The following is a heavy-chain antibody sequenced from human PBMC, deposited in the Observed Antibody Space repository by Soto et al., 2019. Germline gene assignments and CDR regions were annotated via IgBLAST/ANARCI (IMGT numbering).Heavy chain of an antibody. V-gene: IGHV1-2*02. J-gene: IGHJ5*02. CDR1: GYTFTGYY. Sequence: ASVKVSCKASGYTFTGYYIHWVRQAPGQGLEWMGWINPNSGGTNYAQKFQGRVTMTRDTSISTAYMELSRLRSDDTAVYYCARDRYYYGSGSYPMTPPNWFDPWGQGTMVTVSS. CDR3: ARDRYYYGSGSYPMTPPNWFDP. D-gene: IGHD3-10*01. CDR2: INPNSGGT.